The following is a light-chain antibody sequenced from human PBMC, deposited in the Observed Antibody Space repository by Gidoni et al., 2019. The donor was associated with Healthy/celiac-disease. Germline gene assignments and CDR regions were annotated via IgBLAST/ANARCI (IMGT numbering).Light chain of an antibody. Sequence: DIHMTQSPSTLSASVGDRVTIPCRASQSISSWLAWYQQKPGKAPKLLIYKASSLESGVPSRFSGSGSGTEFTLTISRLQPDDFATDYCQQYNSYSLTFGGGTKVEIK. J-gene: IGKJ4*01. CDR1: QSISSW. CDR2: KAS. V-gene: IGKV1-5*03. CDR3: QQYNSYSLT.